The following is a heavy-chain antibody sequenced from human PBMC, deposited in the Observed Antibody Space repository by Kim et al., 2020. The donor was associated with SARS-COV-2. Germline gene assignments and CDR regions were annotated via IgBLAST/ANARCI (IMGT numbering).Heavy chain of an antibody. J-gene: IGHJ4*02. CDR3: ARVGTGFRSGAVDF. D-gene: IGHD6-25*01. V-gene: IGHV4-30-4*01. CDR2: IYYSGTT. CDR1: GGSITSGNYY. Sequence: SETLSLTCTVSGGSITSGNYYWSWIRQPPGEGLEWLGSIYYSGTTFYNPSLKTRVTLFVDMSKNQFSLKVNSVTDADTAVYYCARVGTGFRSGAVDFWGQGTLVTVSS.